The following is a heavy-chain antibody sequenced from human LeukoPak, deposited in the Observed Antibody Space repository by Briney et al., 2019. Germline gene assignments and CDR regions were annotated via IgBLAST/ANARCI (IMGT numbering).Heavy chain of an antibody. V-gene: IGHV3-23*01. CDR2: ISGSGGST. J-gene: IGHJ4*02. CDR3: ANLLGLMASLDY. Sequence: GGSLRLSCAASGFTFSSYAMSWVRQAPGKGLEWVSAISGSGGSTYYADPVKGRFTISRDNSKNTLYLQMNSLRAEDTAVYYYANLLGLMASLDYWGQGTLVTVSS. CDR1: GFTFSSYA. D-gene: IGHD2-8*01.